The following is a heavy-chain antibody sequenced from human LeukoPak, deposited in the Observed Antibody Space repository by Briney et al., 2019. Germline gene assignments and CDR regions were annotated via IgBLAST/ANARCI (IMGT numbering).Heavy chain of an antibody. CDR2: IRYDGSNK. Sequence: GGSLRLSCAASGFTFSSYGMHWVRQAPGKGLEWVAFIRYDGSNKYYADSVKGRFTISRDNSKNTLYLQMNSLRAEDTAVYYCAKEGGWERYYFDYWGLGTLVTVSS. CDR3: AKEGGWERYYFDY. J-gene: IGHJ4*02. D-gene: IGHD1-26*01. V-gene: IGHV3-30*02. CDR1: GFTFSSYG.